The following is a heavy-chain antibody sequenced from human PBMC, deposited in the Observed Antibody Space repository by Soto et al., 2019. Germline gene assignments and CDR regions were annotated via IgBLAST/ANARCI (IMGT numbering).Heavy chain of an antibody. CDR2: IYHAGSP. D-gene: IGHD2-21*01. J-gene: IGHJ3*01. Sequence: HLQESGPGLVKPSGTLSLTCGVSGGSVISSSWWTWVRQSPEKGLEWIGEIYHAGSPNYNPSFQSRLNISLDRSKNTFSPRLTSVTAADAAIYYCARGSSFRGDFDVWGQGTTVTVSS. CDR3: ARGSSFRGDFDV. CDR1: GGSVISSSW. V-gene: IGHV4-4*02.